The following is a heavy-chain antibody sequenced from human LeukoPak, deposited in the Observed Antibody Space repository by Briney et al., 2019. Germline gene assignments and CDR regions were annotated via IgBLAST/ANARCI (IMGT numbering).Heavy chain of an antibody. CDR2: SSGDGGST. CDR1: GFTFNTYA. CDR3: ARSSYTAMAKYYFDY. J-gene: IGHJ4*02. D-gene: IGHD5-18*01. Sequence: GVSLRLSCAASGFTFNTYAMSWVRQAPGKGLEWVTVSSGDGGSTFYADSVKGRFTISRDNSKNTLYLQMNSLRAEDTAVYYCARSSYTAMAKYYFDYWGQGTQVTVSS. V-gene: IGHV3-23*01.